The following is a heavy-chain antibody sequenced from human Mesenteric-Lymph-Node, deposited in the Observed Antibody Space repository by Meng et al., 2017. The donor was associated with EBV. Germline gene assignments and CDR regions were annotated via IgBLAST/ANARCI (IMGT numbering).Heavy chain of an antibody. CDR1: CVSFGGYF. J-gene: IGHJ4*02. V-gene: IGHV4-34*01. Sequence: VEALQWGAGLLKPSETLPPACGGVCVSFGGYFWNWIRQPPGKGLEWIGEHDHSGSTNYNPSLKSRVPISVDTSRNQFSLKLPSVTAADTAVYYCARAGSSGWSDLDYWGQGTLVTVSS. D-gene: IGHD6-19*01. CDR2: HDHSGST. CDR3: ARAGSSGWSDLDY.